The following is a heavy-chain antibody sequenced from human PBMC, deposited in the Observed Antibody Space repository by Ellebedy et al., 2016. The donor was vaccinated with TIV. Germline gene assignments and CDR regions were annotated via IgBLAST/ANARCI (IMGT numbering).Heavy chain of an antibody. J-gene: IGHJ4*02. CDR2: IYYSGST. CDR3: AIDDPGSGSYYAY. CDR1: GGSISSYY. Sequence: MPSETLSLTCTVPGGSISSYYWSWIRQPPGKGLEWIGYIYYSGSTNYNPPLKSRVTISVDTSKNQFSLKLSSVTAADTAVYYCAIDDPGSGSYYAYWGQGTLVTVSS. V-gene: IGHV4-59*01. D-gene: IGHD1-26*01.